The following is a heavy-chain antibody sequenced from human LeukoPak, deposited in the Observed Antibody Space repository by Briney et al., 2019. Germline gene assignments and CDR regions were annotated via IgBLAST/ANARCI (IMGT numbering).Heavy chain of an antibody. CDR3: ARPEFDILTGYYSLFDY. CDR2: ISYDGSNK. V-gene: IGHV3-30-3*01. D-gene: IGHD3-9*01. J-gene: IGHJ4*02. Sequence: GGSLRLSWAASGFTFSSYAMHWVRQAPGKGLEWVAVISYDGSNKYYADSVKGRFTISRDNSKNTLYLQMSSLRAEDTAVYYCARPEFDILTGYYSLFDYWAREPWSPSPQ. CDR1: GFTFSSYA.